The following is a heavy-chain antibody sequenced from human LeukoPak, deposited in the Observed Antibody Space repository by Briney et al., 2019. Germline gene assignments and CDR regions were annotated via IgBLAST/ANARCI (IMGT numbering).Heavy chain of an antibody. CDR1: GFTFSSSA. CDR3: ARDFNDFWSGYYSPPQNSLFDY. D-gene: IGHD3-3*01. Sequence: GGSLRLSCAASGFTFSSSAMSWVRQAPGKGLEWVSTISGSDSSTHYADSVKGRFTISRDNSKNTLYLQMNSLRAEDTAVYYCARDFNDFWSGYYSPPQNSLFDYWGQGTLVTVSS. V-gene: IGHV3-23*01. CDR2: ISGSDSST. J-gene: IGHJ4*02.